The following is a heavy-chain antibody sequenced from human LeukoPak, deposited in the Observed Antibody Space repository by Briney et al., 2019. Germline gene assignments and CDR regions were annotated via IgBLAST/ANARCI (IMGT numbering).Heavy chain of an antibody. CDR2: IRGSGGST. Sequence: GGSLRLSCAASGFTFSSYAMSWVRQAPGKGLEWVSAIRGSGGSTYYADSVKGRFTISRDNSKNTLYLQMNSLRAEDTAVYYCAKPHYYGSGSYYGYWGQGTLVTVSS. V-gene: IGHV3-23*01. D-gene: IGHD3-10*01. CDR1: GFTFSSYA. J-gene: IGHJ4*02. CDR3: AKPHYYGSGSYYGY.